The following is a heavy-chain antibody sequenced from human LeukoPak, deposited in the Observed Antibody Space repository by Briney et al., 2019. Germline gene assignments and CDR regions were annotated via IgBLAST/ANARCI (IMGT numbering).Heavy chain of an antibody. V-gene: IGHV3-53*01. CDR2: IYSDSNT. J-gene: IGHJ4*02. CDR3: ARDCCNSAWYSD. CDR1: GFTFADAW. D-gene: IGHD2/OR15-2a*01. Sequence: GGSLRLSCAASGFTFADAWMSWVRRAPGKGLEWVSLIYSDSNTYYADSVKGRFTISRDNSKNTLYLQMNSLRAEDTAVYYCARDCCNSAWYSDWGQGTLVTVSS.